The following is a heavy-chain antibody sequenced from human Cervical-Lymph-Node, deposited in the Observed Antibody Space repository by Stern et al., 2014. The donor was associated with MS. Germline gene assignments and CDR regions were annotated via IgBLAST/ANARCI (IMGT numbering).Heavy chain of an antibody. CDR1: GFSLSTSGVG. V-gene: IGHV2-5*02. J-gene: IGHJ6*02. CDR2: IYWDDDK. Sequence: QITLKESGPTLVKPTQTLTLTCTFSGFSLSTSGVGVAWIRQPPGKALEWLALIYWDDDKRYSPSLKSRLTITKDTSKNQVVLTMTNMDPVDTATYYCARGEYYFDSSGYYGYHYGMDVWGQGTTVTVSS. D-gene: IGHD3-22*01. CDR3: ARGEYYFDSSGYYGYHYGMDV.